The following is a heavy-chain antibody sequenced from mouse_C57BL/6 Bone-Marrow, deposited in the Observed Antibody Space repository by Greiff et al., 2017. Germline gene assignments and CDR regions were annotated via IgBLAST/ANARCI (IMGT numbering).Heavy chain of an antibody. V-gene: IGHV1-64*01. CDR2: IHPNSGST. J-gene: IGHJ4*01. D-gene: IGHD2-14*01. CDR3: ATYYRNDYYAMDY. Sequence: QVQLQQPGAELVKPGASVKLSCKASGYTFTSYWMHWVKQRPGQGLEWIGMIHPNSGSTNYNEKFKSKATLTVDKSSSTAYMQLSSLTSEDSAVYYCATYYRNDYYAMDYWGQGTSVTVSS. CDR1: GYTFTSYW.